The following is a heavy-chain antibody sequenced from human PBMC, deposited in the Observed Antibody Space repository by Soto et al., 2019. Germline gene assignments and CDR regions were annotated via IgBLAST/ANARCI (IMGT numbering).Heavy chain of an antibody. CDR2: IYYSGST. CDR3: ASFIVVVPAAERQGMDV. V-gene: IGHV4-59*01. Sequence: SETLSLTCTVSGGSISSYYWSWIRQPPGKGLEWIGYIYYSGSTNYNPSLKSRVTISVDTSKNQFSLKLSSVTAADTAVYYCASFIVVVPAAERQGMDVWGKGTTVTVS. CDR1: GGSISSYY. J-gene: IGHJ6*03. D-gene: IGHD2-2*01.